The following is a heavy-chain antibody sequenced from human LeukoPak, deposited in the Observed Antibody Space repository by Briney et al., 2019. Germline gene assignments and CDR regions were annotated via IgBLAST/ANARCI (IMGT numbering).Heavy chain of an antibody. Sequence: SGGSLRLSCAASGFTFSSYSMNWVRQAPGKGLEWVSYISTASSSIYYADSVKGRFTISRDNAKNSLYLQMNSLRAEDTAVYYCARAGGPAARSYYYGMDVWGQGTTVTVSS. CDR1: GFTFSSYS. V-gene: IGHV3-48*04. D-gene: IGHD2-2*01. J-gene: IGHJ6*02. CDR2: ISTASSSI. CDR3: ARAGGPAARSYYYGMDV.